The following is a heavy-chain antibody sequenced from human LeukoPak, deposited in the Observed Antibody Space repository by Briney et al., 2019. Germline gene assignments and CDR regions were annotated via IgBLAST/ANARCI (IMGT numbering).Heavy chain of an antibody. CDR1: GFTFSSYG. D-gene: IGHD4-23*01. V-gene: IGHV3-33*01. CDR3: ARGRTVVTPGYFQH. J-gene: IGHJ1*01. Sequence: GGSLRLSCAASGFTFSSYGMHWVRQAPGKGLEWVAVIWYDGSNKYYADSVKGRFTISRDNSKNTLYLQMNSLRAEDTAVYYCARGRTVVTPGYFQHWGQGTLVTVSS. CDR2: IWYDGSNK.